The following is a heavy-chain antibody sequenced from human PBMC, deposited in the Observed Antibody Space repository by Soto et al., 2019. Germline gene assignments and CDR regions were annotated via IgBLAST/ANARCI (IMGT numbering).Heavy chain of an antibody. Sequence: ASVKVSCKASGYTFTSYDINWVRQATGQGLEWMGWMNPNSGNTGYAQKFQGRVTMTRNTSISTAYMELSSLRSEDTAVYYCARRHHYDILYPVGYYYYMDVWGKGTTVTVSS. CDR3: ARRHHYDILYPVGYYYYMDV. CDR1: GYTFTSYD. J-gene: IGHJ6*03. V-gene: IGHV1-8*01. D-gene: IGHD3-9*01. CDR2: MNPNSGNT.